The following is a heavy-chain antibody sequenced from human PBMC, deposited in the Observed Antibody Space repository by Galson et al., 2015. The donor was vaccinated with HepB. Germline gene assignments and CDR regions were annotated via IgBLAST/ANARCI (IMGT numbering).Heavy chain of an antibody. CDR3: ALARYPNPTYYSSVNYGMDV. CDR2: IIPFFGTP. J-gene: IGHJ6*02. Sequence: SVKVSCTASGGTFSKYAITWVRQAPGQGLEWMGGIIPFFGTPIYAQRVQGRVTITADESTNTAHMELSSLRSEDTAVFYCALARYPNPTYYSSVNYGMDVWSQGTTVTVSS. CDR1: GGTFSKYA. D-gene: IGHD2-2*01. V-gene: IGHV1-69*01.